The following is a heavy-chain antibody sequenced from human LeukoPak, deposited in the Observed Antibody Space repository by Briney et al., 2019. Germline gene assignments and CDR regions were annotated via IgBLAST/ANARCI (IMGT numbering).Heavy chain of an antibody. Sequence: SVKVSCKASGGTFSSYAISWVRQAPGQGLEWMGRIIPILGIANYAQKFQGRVTITADKSTSTAYMELSSLRSEDTAVYYCAREQGTHYDILLFDYWGQGTLVTVSS. CDR3: AREQGTHYDILLFDY. CDR2: IIPILGIA. CDR1: GGTFSSYA. V-gene: IGHV1-69*04. D-gene: IGHD3-9*01. J-gene: IGHJ4*02.